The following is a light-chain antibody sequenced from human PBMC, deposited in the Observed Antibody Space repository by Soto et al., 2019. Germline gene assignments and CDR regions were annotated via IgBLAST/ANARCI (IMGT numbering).Light chain of an antibody. CDR2: DVS. V-gene: IGLV2-11*01. J-gene: IGLJ1*01. CDR3: CSYAGSYTYV. Sequence: QSALTQPASLSGSPGQSITIPCTGTHSDIGTYNYVSWYQQHPGKAPKLKIYDVSKRPSGVPDRFSGSKSGNTASLTISGLQAEDEADYYCCSYAGSYTYVFGTGTKATVL. CDR1: HSDIGTYNY.